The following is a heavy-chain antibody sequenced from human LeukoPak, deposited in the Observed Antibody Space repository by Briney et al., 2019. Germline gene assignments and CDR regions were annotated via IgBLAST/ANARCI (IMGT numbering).Heavy chain of an antibody. J-gene: IGHJ4*02. Sequence: ASVKVSCKTSGYTFIHYGISWVRQAPGQGLEWMGRISAYNGNTNYAQKLQGRVTMTTDTSTSTAYMELRSLRSDDTAVYYCARDDSLTHNWNDVAFDYWGQGTLVTVSS. CDR3: ARDDSLTHNWNDVAFDY. CDR2: ISAYNGNT. V-gene: IGHV1-18*01. D-gene: IGHD1-1*01. CDR1: GYTFIHYG.